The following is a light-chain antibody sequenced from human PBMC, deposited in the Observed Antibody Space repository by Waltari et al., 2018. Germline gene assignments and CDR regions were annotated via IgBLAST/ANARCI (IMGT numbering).Light chain of an antibody. J-gene: IGLJ2*01. V-gene: IGLV1-51*02. CDR1: SSNIGYNF. Sequence: QSVLTPPPALSAAPGQKVTISCSGSSSNIGYNFVSWYQQFPGTAPKLLIYENNKRPSGIPDRFSGSKSGTSGTLVITGVQTGDEADYYCGSWDSSLSLVFGGGTKLSVL. CDR3: GSWDSSLSLV. CDR2: ENN.